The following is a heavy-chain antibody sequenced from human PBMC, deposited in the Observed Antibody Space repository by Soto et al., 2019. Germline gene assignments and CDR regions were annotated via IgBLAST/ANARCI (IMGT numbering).Heavy chain of an antibody. Sequence: GESLRPSSAVSRFTFSANWTHWVRQVPGKGLTWVSRTSDDGSTATYADSVKGRLGISRDNAKNILYLEMNTLRVGDAGLYYYARGPGVSSTGTVVHWGRGTLVTVSS. CDR1: RFTFSANW. CDR3: ARGPGVSSTGTVVH. D-gene: IGHD2-15*01. CDR2: TSDDGSTA. J-gene: IGHJ4*02. V-gene: IGHV3-74*01.